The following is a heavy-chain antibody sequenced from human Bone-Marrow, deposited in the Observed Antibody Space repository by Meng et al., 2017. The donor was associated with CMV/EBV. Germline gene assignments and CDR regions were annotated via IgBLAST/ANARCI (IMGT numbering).Heavy chain of an antibody. D-gene: IGHD2-2*01. Sequence: GESLKISCAASGFTFSSYSMNWVRQAPGKGLEWVSYISSSSSTKYYADSVRGRFTISRDNAKNSLYLQMSSLRAEDTALYYCASGGIPAAISDFWGQGTLVTVSS. CDR2: ISSSSSTK. J-gene: IGHJ4*02. V-gene: IGHV3-48*04. CDR1: GFTFSSYS. CDR3: ASGGIPAAISDF.